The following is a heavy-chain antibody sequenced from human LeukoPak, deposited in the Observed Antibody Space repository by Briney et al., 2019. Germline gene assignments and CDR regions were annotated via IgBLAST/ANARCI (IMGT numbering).Heavy chain of an antibody. V-gene: IGHV4-31*03. CDR1: GGSISSGGYY. D-gene: IGHD5-18*01. CDR2: IYYSGST. CDR3: ARGRGYTYFDY. J-gene: IGHJ4*02. Sequence: SETLSLTCTVSGGSISSGGYYWRWIRQHPGKGLEWIGYIYYSGSTYYNPSLKSRVTISVDTSKNQFSLKLSSVTAADTAVYYCARGRGYTYFDYWGQGTLVTVSS.